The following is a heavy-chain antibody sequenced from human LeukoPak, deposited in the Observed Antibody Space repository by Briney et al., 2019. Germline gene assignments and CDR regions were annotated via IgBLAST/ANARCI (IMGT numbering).Heavy chain of an antibody. V-gene: IGHV4-34*01. CDR3: ARRRITIFGVVIYYYGMDV. Sequence: SETLSLTCAVYGGSFSGYYWSWIRQPPGKGLEWIGEINHSGSTNYNPSLKSRVTISVDTSKNQFSLKLSSVTAADTAVYYCARRRITIFGVVIYYYGMDVWGQGTTVTVPS. CDR2: INHSGST. D-gene: IGHD3-3*01. J-gene: IGHJ6*02. CDR1: GGSFSGYY.